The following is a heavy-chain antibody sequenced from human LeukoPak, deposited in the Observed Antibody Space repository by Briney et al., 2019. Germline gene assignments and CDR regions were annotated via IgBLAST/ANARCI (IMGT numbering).Heavy chain of an antibody. CDR3: ARMLWGYSSSAVGY. CDR1: GFTFSSYS. D-gene: IGHD6-6*01. CDR2: IKQDGSEK. J-gene: IGHJ4*02. Sequence: GGSLRLSCAASGFTFSSYSMNWVRQAPGKGLEWVANIKQDGSEKHYVDSVKGRFTISRDNAKNSLYLQMNSLRAEDMAVYYCARMLWGYSSSAVGYWGQGTLVTVSS. V-gene: IGHV3-7*01.